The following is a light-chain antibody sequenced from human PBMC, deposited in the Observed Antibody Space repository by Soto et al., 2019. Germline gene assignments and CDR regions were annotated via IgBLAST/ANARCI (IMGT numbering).Light chain of an antibody. V-gene: IGLV2-14*01. CDR3: SSYTSDWGV. J-gene: IGLJ1*01. CDR1: SSDVGGYDF. CDR2: EVR. Sequence: QSALTQPASVSGSVGQSITISCTGTSSDVGGYDFVSWYQHHPGKAPKLIIYEVRTRPSGASDRFSGSKSGNTASLTISGLQAEDEADYYCSSYTSDWGVFGTGTRSPS.